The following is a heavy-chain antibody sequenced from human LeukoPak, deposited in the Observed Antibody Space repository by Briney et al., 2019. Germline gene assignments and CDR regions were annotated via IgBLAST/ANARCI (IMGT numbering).Heavy chain of an antibody. D-gene: IGHD3-10*01. CDR1: GGTFSSYA. J-gene: IGHJ4*02. V-gene: IGHV1-69*04. CDR3: ARRAYYYGSGSPDFDY. CDR2: IIPILGIA. Sequence: SVKVPCKASGGTFSSYAISWVRQAPGQGLEWMGRIIPILGIANYAQKFQGRVTITADKSTSTAYMELSSLRSEDTAVYYCARRAYYYGSGSPDFDYWGQGTLVTVSS.